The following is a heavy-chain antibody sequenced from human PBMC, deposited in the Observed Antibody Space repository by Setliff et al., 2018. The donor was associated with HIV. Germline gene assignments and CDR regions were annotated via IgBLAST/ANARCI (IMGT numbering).Heavy chain of an antibody. CDR1: GFTFGDYA. D-gene: IGHD3-10*01. Sequence: GESLKISCLTSGFTFGDYALSWFRQAPGKGLEWVAFIRSKVYGGTTEYAASVKGRFAILRDDSTSIAYLQMNSLKTEDTGVYYCSRSLGSYFDSAGYLRYFDYWGQGTQVPVSS. CDR3: SRSLGSYFDSAGYLRYFDY. J-gene: IGHJ4*02. CDR2: IRSKVYGGTT. V-gene: IGHV3-49*03.